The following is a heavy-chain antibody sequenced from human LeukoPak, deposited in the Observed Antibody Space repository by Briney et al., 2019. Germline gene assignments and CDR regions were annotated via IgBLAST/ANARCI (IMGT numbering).Heavy chain of an antibody. CDR2: ISSSSSTI. CDR1: GFTFSSYS. CDR3: ARADCSSTSCPMDV. Sequence: GGSLRLSCAASGFTFSSYSMNWVRQAPGKGLEWVSYISSSSSTIYYADSVKGRFTISRDNSKNTLYLQMNSLRAEDTAVYYCARADCSSTSCPMDVWGKGTTVTVSS. D-gene: IGHD2-2*01. V-gene: IGHV3-48*01. J-gene: IGHJ6*03.